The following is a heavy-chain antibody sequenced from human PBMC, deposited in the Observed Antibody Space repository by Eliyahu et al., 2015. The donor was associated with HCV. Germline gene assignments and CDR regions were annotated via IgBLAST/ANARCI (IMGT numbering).Heavy chain of an antibody. CDR3: AKTGPYYFDY. D-gene: IGHD7-27*01. Sequence: EVQLLESGGGLVQPGGSLRLSCAASGFTFSNYGMTWVRQAPGAGLEWVSTITGSGVNTYYADSVKGRFTISRDNSKSTLYLHMNSLRAEDTAVYYCAKTGPYYFDYWGQGTLVTVSS. CDR1: GFTFSNYG. V-gene: IGHV3-23*01. J-gene: IGHJ4*02. CDR2: ITGSGVNT.